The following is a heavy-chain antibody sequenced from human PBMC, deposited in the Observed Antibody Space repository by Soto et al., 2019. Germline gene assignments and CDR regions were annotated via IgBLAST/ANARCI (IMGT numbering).Heavy chain of an antibody. V-gene: IGHV3-23*01. Sequence: GGSLRLSCAASGFTFSSYAMSWVRQAPGKGLEWVSAISGSGDSTYYADSVKVRFTSTRDKSKNTLYLQMNSLRSSDTAVYCCAKDEKYYFDYWGQGTLVTVSS. CDR3: AKDEKYYFDY. CDR2: ISGSGDST. J-gene: IGHJ4*02. CDR1: GFTFSSYA.